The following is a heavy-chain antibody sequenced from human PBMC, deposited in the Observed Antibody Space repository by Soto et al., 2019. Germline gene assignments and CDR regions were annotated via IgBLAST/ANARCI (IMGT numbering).Heavy chain of an antibody. Sequence: LRLSCAASGFTFRTYAMSWVRQAPGKGLEWVSTFTTGGVSTYYADSVKGRFTISRDNSKNTLYLQMNRLRADDTAVYYCAKAAVVVAATPWFDPWGQGTLVTVSS. CDR3: AKAAVVVAATPWFDP. D-gene: IGHD6-19*01. V-gene: IGHV3-23*01. J-gene: IGHJ5*02. CDR2: FTTGGVST. CDR1: GFTFRTYA.